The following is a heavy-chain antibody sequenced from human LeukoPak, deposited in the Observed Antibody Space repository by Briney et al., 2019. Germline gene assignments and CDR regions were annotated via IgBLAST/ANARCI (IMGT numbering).Heavy chain of an antibody. Sequence: PGGSLRLSCAASGFTFNDYYMSWIRQAPGKGLEWVANIKQDGSEKYYVDSVKGRFTISRDNAKNSLYLQMNSLRAEDTAVYYCASTTWFMDFDYWGQGTLVTVSS. V-gene: IGHV3-7*01. CDR3: ASTTWFMDFDY. D-gene: IGHD2-8*01. CDR1: GFTFNDYY. J-gene: IGHJ4*02. CDR2: IKQDGSEK.